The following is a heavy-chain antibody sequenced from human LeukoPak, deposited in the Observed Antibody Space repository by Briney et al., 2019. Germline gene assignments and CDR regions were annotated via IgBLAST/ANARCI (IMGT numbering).Heavy chain of an antibody. CDR3: ARVTDTAMLWGYYYYYGMDV. CDR2: INSDGSST. V-gene: IGHV3-74*01. J-gene: IGHJ6*02. CDR1: GFTFSSYW. Sequence: GGSLRLSCAASGFTFSSYWMHWVRQAPGKGLVWVSRINSDGSSTSYADSVKGRFTISRDNAKNTLYLQMNSLRAEDTAVYYCARVTDTAMLWGYYYYYGMDVWGQRTTVTVSS. D-gene: IGHD5-18*01.